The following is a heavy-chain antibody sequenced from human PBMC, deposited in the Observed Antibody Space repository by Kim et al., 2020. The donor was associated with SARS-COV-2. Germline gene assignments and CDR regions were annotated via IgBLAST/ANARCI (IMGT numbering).Heavy chain of an antibody. Sequence: SVKVSCKASGVTFINLAISWVRQAPGQGLEWMGRIIPTVGSVKYAQKFQGRLTMTADMLTSTAYLELTSLRSDDTALYYCARLNYYGSGTFTSYEYYMD. J-gene: IGHJ6*03. CDR3: ARLNYYGSGTFTSYEYYMD. CDR1: GVTFINLA. CDR2: IIPTVGSV. V-gene: IGHV1-69*04. D-gene: IGHD3-10*01.